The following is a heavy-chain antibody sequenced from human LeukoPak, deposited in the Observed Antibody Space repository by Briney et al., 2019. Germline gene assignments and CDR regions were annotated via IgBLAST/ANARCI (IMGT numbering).Heavy chain of an antibody. CDR2: ISSSSSTI. D-gene: IGHD6-13*01. Sequence: GGSLRLSCAASGFTFSSYSMNWVRQAPGKGLEWVSYISSSSSTIYYADSVKGRFTISRDNAMNSLYLQMNSLRAEDTAVYYCAREFSSSWYWGFDYWGQGTLVTVSS. CDR1: GFTFSSYS. CDR3: AREFSSSWYWGFDY. J-gene: IGHJ4*02. V-gene: IGHV3-48*04.